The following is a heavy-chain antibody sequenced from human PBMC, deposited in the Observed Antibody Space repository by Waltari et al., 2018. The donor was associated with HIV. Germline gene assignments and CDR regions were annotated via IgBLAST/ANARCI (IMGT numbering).Heavy chain of an antibody. D-gene: IGHD2-21*01. CDR1: GGSFSGYY. CDR3: AREGEGLRRRPFDY. CDR2: INHSGST. Sequence: QVQLQQWGAGLLKPSETLSLTCAVYGGSFSGYYWTWIPQPPGKGLEWIGEINHSGSTNYNPSLKSRVTISVDTSKNQFSLKLSSVTAADTAVYYCAREGEGLRRRPFDYWGQGTLVTVSS. J-gene: IGHJ4*02. V-gene: IGHV4-34*01.